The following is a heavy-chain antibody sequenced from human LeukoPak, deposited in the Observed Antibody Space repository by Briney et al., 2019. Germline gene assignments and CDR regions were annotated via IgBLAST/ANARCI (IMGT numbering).Heavy chain of an antibody. CDR2: IHTSGST. J-gene: IGHJ6*03. V-gene: IGHV4-61*02. Sequence: SQTLSLTCTVSGGSISSGSYYWSWIRQPAGKGLEWIGRIHTSGSTNYNPSLKSRVTISVDTSKNQFSLKLSSVTAADTAVYYCAWAPQYMDVWGKGTTVTVSS. CDR1: GGSISSGSYY. CDR3: AWAPQYMDV.